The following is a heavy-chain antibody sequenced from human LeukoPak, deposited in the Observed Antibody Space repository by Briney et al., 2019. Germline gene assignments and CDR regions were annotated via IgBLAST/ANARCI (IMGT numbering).Heavy chain of an antibody. CDR1: GFTFSSYA. CDR2: ISGSGGST. D-gene: IGHD3-22*01. J-gene: IGHJ4*02. Sequence: QPGGSLRLSCAASGFTFSSYAMSWVRQAPGKGLEWVSAISGSGGSTYYADSVKGRFTISRDNSKSTLYLQMNSLRAEDTAVYYCAKDRDSSGYYFPYFDYWGQGTLVTVSS. CDR3: AKDRDSSGYYFPYFDY. V-gene: IGHV3-23*01.